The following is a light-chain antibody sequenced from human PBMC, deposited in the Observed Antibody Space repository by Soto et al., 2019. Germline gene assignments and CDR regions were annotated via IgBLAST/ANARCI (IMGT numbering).Light chain of an antibody. V-gene: IGLV1-51*01. CDR3: GAWDGSLSVVL. CDR1: SANIGGNY. CDR2: DSD. Sequence: QSALTQPPSVSAAPGQKVTISCSGSSANIGGNYVSWYQHIPGTAPKLVIYDSDKRPSDIPDRFSGSKSGTSATLDITGLQTGDEADYYCGAWDGSLSVVLFGGGTKLTVL. J-gene: IGLJ2*01.